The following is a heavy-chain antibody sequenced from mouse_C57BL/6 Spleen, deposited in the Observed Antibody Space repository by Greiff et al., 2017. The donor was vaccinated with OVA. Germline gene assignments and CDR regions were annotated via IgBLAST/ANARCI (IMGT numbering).Heavy chain of an antibody. Sequence: VQLQQSGAELVRPGASVKLSCTASGFNIKDYYMHWVKQRPEQGLEWIGRIDPEDGDTEYAPKFQGKATMTADTSSNPAYLQLSSLTSEDTAVYYCTTTTVVAKRYFDVWGTGTTVTVSS. CDR1: GFNIKDYY. J-gene: IGHJ1*03. D-gene: IGHD1-1*01. CDR3: TTTTVVAKRYFDV. CDR2: IDPEDGDT. V-gene: IGHV14-1*01.